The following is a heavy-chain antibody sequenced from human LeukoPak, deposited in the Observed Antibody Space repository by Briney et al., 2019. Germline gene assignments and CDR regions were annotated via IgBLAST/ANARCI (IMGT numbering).Heavy chain of an antibody. J-gene: IGHJ6*03. V-gene: IGHV1-2*02. D-gene: IGHD3-3*01. Sequence: ASVKVSCKASGYTFTSYYMHWVRQAPGQGLEWMGWINPNSGGTNYAQKFQGRVTMTRDTSISTAYMELSRLRSDDTAVYYCARGRFPYYYYYMDVWGKGTSVTISS. CDR2: INPNSGGT. CDR1: GYTFTSYY. CDR3: ARGRFPYYYYYMDV.